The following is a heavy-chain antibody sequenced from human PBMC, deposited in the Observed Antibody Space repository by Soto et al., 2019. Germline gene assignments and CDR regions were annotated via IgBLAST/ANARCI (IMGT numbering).Heavy chain of an antibody. Sequence: WGSLRLSCAASGFTFSSYAMSWVRQAPGKGLEWVSAISGSGGSTYYADSVKGRFTISRDNSKNTLYLQMNSLRAEDTAVYYCASLQNNGWFDPWGQGTLVTVSS. D-gene: IGHD1-20*01. CDR1: GFTFSSYA. V-gene: IGHV3-23*01. J-gene: IGHJ5*02. CDR3: ASLQNNGWFDP. CDR2: ISGSGGST.